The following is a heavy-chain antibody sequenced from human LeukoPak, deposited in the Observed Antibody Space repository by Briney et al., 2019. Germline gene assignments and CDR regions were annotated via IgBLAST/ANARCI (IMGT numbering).Heavy chain of an antibody. CDR3: AREPLGYYYPEY. V-gene: IGHV4-34*01. J-gene: IGHJ4*02. D-gene: IGHD3-3*01. CDR2: INHSGST. CDR1: GGSISSYY. Sequence: PSETLSLTCTVSGGSISSYYWSWIRQPPGKGLEWIGEINHSGSTNYNPSLKSRVTISVDTSKNQFSLKLSSVTAADTAVYYCAREPLGYYYPEYWGQGTLVTVSS.